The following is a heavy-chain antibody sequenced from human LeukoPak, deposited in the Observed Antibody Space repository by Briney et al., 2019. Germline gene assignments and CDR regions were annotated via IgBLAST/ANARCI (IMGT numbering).Heavy chain of an antibody. CDR2: VYHSGST. D-gene: IGHD2-2*02. J-gene: IGHJ1*01. CDR1: GGFSNTNNW. Sequence: KASGTLSLTCAVSGGFSNTNNWWSWVRQPPGKGLEWIGDVYHSGSTNYNPSLKSRVTILVDKSKNHFSLKLSSVTAADTAVYYCAGLGGPAAIGEYFQHWGQGTLVTVSS. CDR3: AGLGGPAAIGEYFQH. V-gene: IGHV4-4*02.